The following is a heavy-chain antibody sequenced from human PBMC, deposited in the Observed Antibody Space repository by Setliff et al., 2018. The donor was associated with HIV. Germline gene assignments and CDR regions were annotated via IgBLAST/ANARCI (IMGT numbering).Heavy chain of an antibody. D-gene: IGHD2-2*01. J-gene: IGHJ3*02. CDR1: GYTFTNYG. Sequence: ASVKVSCKASGYTFTNYGITWVRQAPGHGLEWMGWLASYNDDANYAQKLQGRVTVTTDTSTSTAYMELRSLRSDDTAVYYCARDRGVYCISSSCYSPVDAFDIWGQGTMVTVSS. V-gene: IGHV1-18*01. CDR2: LASYNDDA. CDR3: ARDRGVYCISSSCYSPVDAFDI.